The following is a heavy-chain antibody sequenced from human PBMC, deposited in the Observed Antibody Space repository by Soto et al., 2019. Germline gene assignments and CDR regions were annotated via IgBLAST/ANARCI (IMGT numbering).Heavy chain of an antibody. V-gene: IGHV1-69*02. J-gene: IGHJ4*02. Sequence: QVQLVQSGAEVKKPGSSVKVSCKASGGTFSSYTISWVRQAPGQGLEWMGRIIPILGIANYAQKFQGRVTITADKSTRTADMELRSLRSEDTAVYYCARVSRGYCSSTSCHNYDYWGQGTLVTVSS. CDR3: ARVSRGYCSSTSCHNYDY. CDR1: GGTFSSYT. D-gene: IGHD2-2*01. CDR2: IIPILGIA.